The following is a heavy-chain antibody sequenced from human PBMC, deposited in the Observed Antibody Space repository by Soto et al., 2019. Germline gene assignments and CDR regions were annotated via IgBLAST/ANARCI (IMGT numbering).Heavy chain of an antibody. V-gene: IGHV1-69*01. CDR1: GGTFSSYA. CDR3: ARGAKDTAMVTAFDY. CDR2: IIPIFGTA. D-gene: IGHD5-18*01. Sequence: QVQLVQSGAEVKKPGSSVKVSCKASGGTFSSYAISWVRQAPGQGLEWMGGIIPIFGTANYAQKFQGRVTMTADESTSTAYMELSSLRSEDTAVYYGARGAKDTAMVTAFDYWGQGTLVTVSS. J-gene: IGHJ4*02.